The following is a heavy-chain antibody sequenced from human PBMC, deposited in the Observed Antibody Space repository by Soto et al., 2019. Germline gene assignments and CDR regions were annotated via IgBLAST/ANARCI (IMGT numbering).Heavy chain of an antibody. J-gene: IGHJ6*04. CDR2: INAGNGNT. D-gene: IGHD1-26*01. CDR3: APTIIPVGVPVFYGMDV. Sequence: ASVKVSCKASGYTFTSYAMHWVRQAPGQRLEWMGWINAGNGNTKYSQKFQGRVTITRDTSASTAYMELSSLRSEDTAVYYCAPTIIPVGVPVFYGMDVWGKGPTVT. CDR1: GYTFTSYA. V-gene: IGHV1-3*01.